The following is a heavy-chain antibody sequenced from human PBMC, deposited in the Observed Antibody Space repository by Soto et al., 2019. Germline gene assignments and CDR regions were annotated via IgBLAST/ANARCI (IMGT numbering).Heavy chain of an antibody. J-gene: IGHJ4*02. Sequence: SETLSLTCTVSGGSISSSDYYWGWIRQPPGKGLEWIGNIYYSGSVSYNPSLKSRVTISVDTSKNQVSLKLSSVTAADTAVYYCARTPHFWGQGTLVTVSS. V-gene: IGHV4-39*07. CDR3: ARTPHF. CDR1: GGSISSSDYY. CDR2: IYYSGSV.